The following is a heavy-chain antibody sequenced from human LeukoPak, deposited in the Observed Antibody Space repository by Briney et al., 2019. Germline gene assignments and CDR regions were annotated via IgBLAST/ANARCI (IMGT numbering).Heavy chain of an antibody. CDR2: ISSSSSYI. Sequence: PGGSLRLSCAASGFTFSSYGMNWVRQAPGKGLEWVSSISSSSSYIYYADSVKGRFTISRDNAKNSLYLQMNSLRAEDTAVYYCARDSLVRGVSTRPFDYWGQGALVTVSS. CDR1: GFTFSSYG. J-gene: IGHJ4*02. CDR3: ARDSLVRGVSTRPFDY. V-gene: IGHV3-21*01. D-gene: IGHD3-10*01.